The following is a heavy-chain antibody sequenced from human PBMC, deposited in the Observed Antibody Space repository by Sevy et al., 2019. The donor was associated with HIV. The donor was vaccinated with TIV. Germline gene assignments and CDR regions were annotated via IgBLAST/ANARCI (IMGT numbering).Heavy chain of an antibody. J-gene: IGHJ4*02. CDR3: ARNPRNWNYEIRTFDY. CDR1: GYSFTSYW. D-gene: IGHD1-7*01. V-gene: IGHV5-10-1*01. CDR2: IDPSDSYT. Sequence: GESLKISCKGSGYSFTSYWISWVRQMPGKGLEWMGRIDPSDSYTNYSPSFQGHVTISADKSISTAYLQWSSLKASDTAMYYCARNPRNWNYEIRTFDYWGQGTLVTVSS.